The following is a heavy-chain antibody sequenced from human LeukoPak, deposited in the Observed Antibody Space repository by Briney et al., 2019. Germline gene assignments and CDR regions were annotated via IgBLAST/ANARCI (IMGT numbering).Heavy chain of an antibody. CDR1: GYSFSSYW. CDR2: IFPGDSDT. D-gene: IGHD1-14*01. CDR3: ARQPGSGA. V-gene: IGHV5-51*01. Sequence: EESLKISCKGSGYSFSSYWVAWVRQMPGKGLEWMGIIFPGDSDTRYSPSFEGQVTISADKSISTAYLQWKSLKASDTAVYYCARQPGSGAWGQGTLVTVSS. J-gene: IGHJ5*02.